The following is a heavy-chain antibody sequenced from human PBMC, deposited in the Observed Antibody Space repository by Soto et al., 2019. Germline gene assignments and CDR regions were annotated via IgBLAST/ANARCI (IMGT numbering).Heavy chain of an antibody. Sequence: GGSLRLSCAASGFTFSSYAMHWVRQAPGKGLEWVAVISYDGSNKYYADSVKGRFTISRDNSKNTLYLQMNSLRAEDTAVYYCARDPSGGGSYFYYYYYGMDVWGQGTTVTVS. CDR1: GFTFSSYA. CDR2: ISYDGSNK. J-gene: IGHJ6*02. D-gene: IGHD1-26*01. CDR3: ARDPSGGGSYFYYYYYGMDV. V-gene: IGHV3-30-3*01.